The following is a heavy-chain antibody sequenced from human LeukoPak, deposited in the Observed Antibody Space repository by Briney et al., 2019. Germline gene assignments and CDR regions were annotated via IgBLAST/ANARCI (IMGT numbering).Heavy chain of an antibody. CDR3: ARDRRIKGIPTPNRYYDFWSGFEGDDYYYYYYMDV. Sequence: NPGGSLRLSCAASGLTFSVYLMGWIRQATGKGLEGVAHISTTSIIVDYADSVKGRFTISRDNSKNTLYLQMNSLRAEDTAVYYCARDRRIKGIPTPNRYYDFWSGFEGDDYYYYYYMDVWGKGTTVTVSS. CDR2: ISTTSIIV. D-gene: IGHD3-3*01. CDR1: GLTFSVYL. J-gene: IGHJ6*03. V-gene: IGHV3-11*01.